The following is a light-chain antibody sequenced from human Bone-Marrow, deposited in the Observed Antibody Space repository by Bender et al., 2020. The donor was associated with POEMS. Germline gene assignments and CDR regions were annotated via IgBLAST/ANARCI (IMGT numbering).Light chain of an antibody. CDR2: EDS. V-gene: IGLV3-10*01. Sequence: SYELRQPPSVSVSPGQTARITCSGDALPQKYVFWYQQKSGQAPVLVIYEDSKRPSGIPERFSGSTSGTMAALSISGAHVEDEADYYCYSADSNDNHWVFGGGTKLTVL. CDR1: ALPQKY. CDR3: YSADSNDNHWV. J-gene: IGLJ3*02.